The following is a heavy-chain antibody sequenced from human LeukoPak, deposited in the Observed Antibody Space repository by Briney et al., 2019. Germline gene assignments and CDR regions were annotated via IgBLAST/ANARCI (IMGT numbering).Heavy chain of an antibody. V-gene: IGHV3-23*01. D-gene: IGHD1-14*01. CDR3: ARERSPVPNAFDI. CDR1: GFTFSSYA. J-gene: IGHJ3*02. Sequence: GGSLRLSCAASGFTFSSYAMNWVRQAPGKGLEWVSAIRCSGGNTYYADSVKGRFTISRDNSKNTLYLQMNSLRAEDTAVYYCARERSPVPNAFDIWGQGTMVTVSS. CDR2: IRCSGGNT.